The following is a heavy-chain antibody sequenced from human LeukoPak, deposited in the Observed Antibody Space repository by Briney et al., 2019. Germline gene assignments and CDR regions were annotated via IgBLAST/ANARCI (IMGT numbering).Heavy chain of an antibody. CDR3: ERVSLCPRSRCGS. J-gene: IGHJ4*02. Sequence: RSPIESGLGSSRERVQSAVDAAGKDIMWVARISPDGSSALSADSVRGRFTISRDNADNTLYLQLNSLRAEDTAVYYCERVSLCPRSRCGSWGQGTPVTVSS. V-gene: IGHV3-74*03. CDR1: GLGSSRER. D-gene: IGHD5/OR15-5a*01. CDR2: ISPDGSSA.